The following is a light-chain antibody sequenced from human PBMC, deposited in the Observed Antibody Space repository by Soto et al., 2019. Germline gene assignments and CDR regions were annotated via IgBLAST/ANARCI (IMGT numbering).Light chain of an antibody. CDR3: QQGYSRPRT. V-gene: IGKV1-39*01. Sequence: DIRLTQSPSSLSASVGDRVTITCRASQSISTSLNWYQQKPGKAPNLLIFTSSNLESGVPSRFSGSGSGTDFTLTISSLQPEDFATYFCQQGYSRPRTFGQGTKVDIK. CDR1: QSISTS. J-gene: IGKJ1*01. CDR2: TSS.